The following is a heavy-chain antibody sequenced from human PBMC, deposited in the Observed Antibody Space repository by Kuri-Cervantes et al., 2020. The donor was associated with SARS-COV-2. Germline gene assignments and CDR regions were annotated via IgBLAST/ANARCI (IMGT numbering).Heavy chain of an antibody. V-gene: IGHV1-69*06. CDR3: ARTRGANIVVVPAAISAWFDP. CDR1: GGTFSSYA. Sequence: SVKVSCNASGGTFSSYAISWVRQAPGQGLEWMGGIIPIFGTANYAQKFQGRVTITADKSTSTAYMELSSLRSEDTAVYYCARTRGANIVVVPAAISAWFDPWGQGTLVTVSS. D-gene: IGHD2-2*01. CDR2: IIPIFGTA. J-gene: IGHJ5*02.